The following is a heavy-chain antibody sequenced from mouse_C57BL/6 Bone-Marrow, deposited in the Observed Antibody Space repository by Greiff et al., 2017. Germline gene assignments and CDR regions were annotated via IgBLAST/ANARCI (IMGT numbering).Heavy chain of an antibody. D-gene: IGHD1-1*01. Sequence: VKLMESGPGLVQPSQSLSITCTVSGFSLTSYGVHWVRQSPGKGLEWLGVIWRGGSTDYNAAFMSRLSITKDNSKSQVFFKMNSLQADDTAIYYCAKNYYGTYWYFDVWGTGTTVTVSS. V-gene: IGHV2-5*01. J-gene: IGHJ1*03. CDR2: IWRGGST. CDR3: AKNYYGTYWYFDV. CDR1: GFSLTSYG.